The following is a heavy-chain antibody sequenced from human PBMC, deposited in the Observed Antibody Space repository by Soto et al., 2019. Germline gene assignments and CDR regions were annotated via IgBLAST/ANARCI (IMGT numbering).Heavy chain of an antibody. V-gene: IGHV3-33*01. D-gene: IGHD3-10*01. Sequence: QVLRVESGGGVVQPGTSLRLSCAASGFTIGIYGMHWFRQAPGKGREWVAGRWYDGDDKYYVDSVKCRLTISKDNSRNTLYLQMNSLRAEDTAVYYCVRGPYYGLYYFDSWGQGTLVTVSS. CDR1: GFTIGIYG. CDR2: RWYDGDDK. J-gene: IGHJ4*02. CDR3: VRGPYYGLYYFDS.